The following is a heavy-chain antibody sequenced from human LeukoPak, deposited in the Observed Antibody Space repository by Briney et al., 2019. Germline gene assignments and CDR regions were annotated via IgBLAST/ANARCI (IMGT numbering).Heavy chain of an antibody. CDR3: ARGRGIAVLFDY. Sequence: SVKVSCKASGGTFSSYAISWVRQAPGQGLEWMGGIIPIFGTANYAQKFQGRVTITTDESTSTVYMELSSLRSEDTAAYYCARGRGIAVLFDYWGQGTLVTVSS. V-gene: IGHV1-69*05. CDR1: GGTFSSYA. CDR2: IIPIFGTA. J-gene: IGHJ4*02. D-gene: IGHD6-19*01.